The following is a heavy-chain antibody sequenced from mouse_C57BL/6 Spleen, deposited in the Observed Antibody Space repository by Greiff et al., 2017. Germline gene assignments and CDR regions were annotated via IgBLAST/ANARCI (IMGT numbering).Heavy chain of an antibody. CDR2: ISGGGGNT. V-gene: IGHV5-9*01. D-gene: IGHD2-4*01. CDR1: GFTFSSYT. CDR3: APFYDYDRGTWFAY. J-gene: IGHJ3*01. Sequence: EVMLVESGGGLVKPGGSLKLSCAASGFTFSSYTMSWVRQTPEKRLEWVATISGGGGNTYYPASVKGRFTISRDNAKNTLYLQISSLRSEDTALYYCAPFYDYDRGTWFAYWGQGTLVTVSA.